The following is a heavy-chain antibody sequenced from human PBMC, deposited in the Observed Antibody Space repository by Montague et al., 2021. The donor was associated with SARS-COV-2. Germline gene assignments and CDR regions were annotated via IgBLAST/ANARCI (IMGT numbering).Heavy chain of an antibody. Sequence: PALVKPTQTLTLTCTFSGFSLSTSGMCVSWIRPPPGKALEWLARIDWDDDKYYSTSLKTRLTISKDTSKNQVVLTMTNMDPVDTDTYYCARSGHSSGWPTFDYWGQGTLVTGSS. CDR3: ARSGHSSGWPTFDY. D-gene: IGHD6-19*01. CDR2: IDWDDDK. CDR1: GFSLSTSGMC. J-gene: IGHJ4*02. V-gene: IGHV2-70*11.